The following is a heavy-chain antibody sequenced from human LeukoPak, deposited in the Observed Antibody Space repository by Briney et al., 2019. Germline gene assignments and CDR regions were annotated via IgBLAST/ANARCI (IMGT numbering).Heavy chain of an antibody. CDR1: GYTFTDYY. V-gene: IGHV1-2*06. J-gene: IGHJ4*02. CDR2: INPNSGGT. CDR3: ARGYYDSSGYYSIDY. D-gene: IGHD3-22*01. Sequence: ASVKVSCKSSGYTFTDYYMHWVRQAPGQGLEWMGRINPNSGGTNYAQMLQGRVTTTRDTSISTAYMELSRLRSDDTAVYYCARGYYDSSGYYSIDYWGQGTLVTVSS.